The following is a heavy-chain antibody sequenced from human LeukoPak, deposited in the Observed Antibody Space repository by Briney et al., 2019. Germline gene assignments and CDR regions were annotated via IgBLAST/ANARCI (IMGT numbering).Heavy chain of an antibody. Sequence: GGSLRLSCAASGFTFSTYAIYWVRQAPGKGLEYVSGISGNGRNTYYGNSVKGRFTISRDNSKNTLYLQMGSLRAEDMGVYYCARVSSSRWDAFDFWGQGTMVTVSS. CDR1: GFTFSTYA. CDR2: ISGNGRNT. D-gene: IGHD6-19*01. CDR3: ARVSSSRWDAFDF. V-gene: IGHV3-64*01. J-gene: IGHJ3*01.